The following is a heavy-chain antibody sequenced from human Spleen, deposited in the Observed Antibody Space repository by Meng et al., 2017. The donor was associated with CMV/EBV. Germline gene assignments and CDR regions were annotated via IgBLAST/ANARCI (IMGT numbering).Heavy chain of an antibody. Sequence: GGSLRLSCAASGFVFSSYGMHWVRQAPGKGLEWVALIRYDGSDTNYMESVKGRFTVSRDNSKNTLYLQMNSLRAEDTAVYFCAREGYTLGRFGAFDIWGQGTMVTVSS. CDR2: IRYDGSDT. CDR1: GFVFSSYG. J-gene: IGHJ3*02. D-gene: IGHD2-2*02. CDR3: AREGYTLGRFGAFDI. V-gene: IGHV3-33*01.